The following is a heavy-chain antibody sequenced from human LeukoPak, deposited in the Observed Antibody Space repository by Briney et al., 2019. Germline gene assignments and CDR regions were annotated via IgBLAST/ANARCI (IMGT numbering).Heavy chain of an antibody. D-gene: IGHD3-22*01. Sequence: ASVKVSCKASGYTFINYGISWVRQAPGQGLEWMGWINPNSGGTNYAQKFQGRVTMTRDTSISTAYMELSRLRSDDTAVYYCARDHHYDSSGYLLDYWGQGTLVTVSS. CDR3: ARDHHYDSSGYLLDY. J-gene: IGHJ4*02. CDR1: GYTFINYG. CDR2: INPNSGGT. V-gene: IGHV1-2*02.